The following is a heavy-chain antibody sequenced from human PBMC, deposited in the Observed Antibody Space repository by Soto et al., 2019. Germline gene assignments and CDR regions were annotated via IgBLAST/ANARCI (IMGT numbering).Heavy chain of an antibody. CDR3: AIALDAHWSHYIYHGMDV. J-gene: IGHJ6*02. D-gene: IGHD2-8*02. Sequence: QEQLVESGGGVVQPGKSLRLSCAATGFIFSSYGMHWVRQAPGKGLEWVALISYDGSDKYYADSVKGRFTISRDNSKNTLFLQMISLRAEDTAVYYCAIALDAHWSHYIYHGMDVWGQGTTVTVSS. V-gene: IGHV3-30*03. CDR1: GFIFSSYG. CDR2: ISYDGSDK.